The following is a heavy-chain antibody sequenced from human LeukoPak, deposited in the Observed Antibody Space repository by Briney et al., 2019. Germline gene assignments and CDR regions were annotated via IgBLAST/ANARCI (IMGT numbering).Heavy chain of an antibody. V-gene: IGHV3-7*01. CDR2: IKQDGSDK. CDR1: GFPFSSYW. J-gene: IGHJ4*02. CDR3: ARLTGTTGFDY. Sequence: PGGSLRLSCAASGFPFSSYWMSRVRQAPGKGLEWVANIKQDGSDKYYVDSVKGRFTISRDNAKNSLYLQVNSLRADDTAVYYCARLTGTTGFDYWGQGTLVTVSS. D-gene: IGHD1-1*01.